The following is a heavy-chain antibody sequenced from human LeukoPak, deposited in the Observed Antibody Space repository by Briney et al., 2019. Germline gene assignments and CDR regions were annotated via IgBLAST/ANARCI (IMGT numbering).Heavy chain of an antibody. CDR2: IYHSGST. Sequence: SGTLSLTCAVSGGSISSGNWWSWVRQPPGKGLEWIGEIYHSGSTNYNPSLKSRVTISVDTSKNQFSLKLSSVTAADTAVYYCARRGNWGSWYYFDYWGQGTLVTVSS. CDR1: GGSISSGNW. D-gene: IGHD7-27*01. J-gene: IGHJ4*02. V-gene: IGHV4-4*02. CDR3: ARRGNWGSWYYFDY.